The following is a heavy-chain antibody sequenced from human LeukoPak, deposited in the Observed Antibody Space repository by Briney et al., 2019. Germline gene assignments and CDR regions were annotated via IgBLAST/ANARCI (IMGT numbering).Heavy chain of an antibody. CDR2: INPSGGST. CDR1: GYTFTSYY. V-gene: IGHV1-46*01. D-gene: IGHD3-22*01. CDR3: ARVPYYDSSEGWFDP. Sequence: GASVKVSCKASGYTFTSYYMHWVRQAPGQGLEWMGIINPSGGSTSYAQKFQGRVTMTRDTSTSTVYMELSSLRFDDTAVYYCARVPYYDSSEGWFDPWGQGTLVTVSS. J-gene: IGHJ5*02.